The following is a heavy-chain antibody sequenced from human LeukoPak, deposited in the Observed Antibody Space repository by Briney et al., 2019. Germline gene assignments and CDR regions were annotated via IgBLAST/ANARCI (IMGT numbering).Heavy chain of an antibody. CDR1: GFTVSSNY. D-gene: IGHD5-18*01. Sequence: GGSLRLSCAASGFTVSSNYMSWVRQAPGKGLEWVSVIYSGGSTYYADSVKGRFTISRDNSKNTLYLQMNSLRAEDTAVYYCAREKPDTAMVGYFDYWGQGTLVTVSS. CDR2: IYSGGST. J-gene: IGHJ4*02. CDR3: AREKPDTAMVGYFDY. V-gene: IGHV3-66*01.